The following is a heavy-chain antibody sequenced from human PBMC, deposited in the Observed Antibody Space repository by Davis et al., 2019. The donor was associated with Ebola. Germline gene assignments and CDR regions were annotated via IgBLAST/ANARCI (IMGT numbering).Heavy chain of an antibody. V-gene: IGHV3-21*04. CDR2: ISSSSSYI. Sequence: GESLKISCAASGFTFSSYSMNWVRQAPGKGLEWVSSISSSSSYIYYADSVKGRFTISRDNFKNTLYLQMNSLRAEDTAVYYCAKDLVSIRVVSFDYWGQGTLVTVSS. J-gene: IGHJ4*02. D-gene: IGHD2-15*01. CDR3: AKDLVSIRVVSFDY. CDR1: GFTFSSYS.